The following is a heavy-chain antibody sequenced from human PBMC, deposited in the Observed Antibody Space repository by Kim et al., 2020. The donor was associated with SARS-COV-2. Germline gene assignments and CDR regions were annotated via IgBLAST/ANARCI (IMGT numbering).Heavy chain of an antibody. CDR1: GGSMNSRGSY. CDR3: ARYSDASGYAAFDV. D-gene: IGHD3-22*01. V-gene: IGHV4-39*01. Sequence: SETLCLTCTVSGGSMNSRGSYWGWIRQPPGKGLERVGIIYYSGGSHYNESLKSRATISADMAKNQFFLRLTSVTAADTTVYYCARYSDASGYAAFDVWGQGTMVTVSS. CDR2: IYYSGGS. J-gene: IGHJ3*01.